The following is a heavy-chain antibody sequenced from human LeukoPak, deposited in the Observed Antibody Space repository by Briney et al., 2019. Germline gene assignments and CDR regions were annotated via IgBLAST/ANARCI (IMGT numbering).Heavy chain of an antibody. CDR3: ARGLRRIAAAGTLDAFDI. Sequence: GASVKVSCKASGYTFTSYGISWVRQAPGQGLEWMGWISAYNGNTNYAQKLQGRVTMTTDTSTSTAYMELRSLRSDDTAVYYCARGLRRIAAAGTLDAFDIWGQGTMVPVSS. J-gene: IGHJ3*02. D-gene: IGHD6-13*01. CDR1: GYTFTSYG. CDR2: ISAYNGNT. V-gene: IGHV1-18*01.